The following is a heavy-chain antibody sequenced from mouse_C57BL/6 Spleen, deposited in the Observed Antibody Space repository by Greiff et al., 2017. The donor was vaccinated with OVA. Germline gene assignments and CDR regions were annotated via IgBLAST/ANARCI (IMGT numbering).Heavy chain of an antibody. J-gene: IGHJ4*01. CDR3: ARRYGSSYYYAMDY. Sequence: VQLQQPGAELVKPGASVKMSCKASGYTFTSYWITWVKQRPGQGLEWIGDIYPGSGSTNYNEKFKSKATLTADTSSSTAYMQLSSLTSEDSAVYYCARRYGSSYYYAMDYWGQGTSVTVSS. D-gene: IGHD1-1*01. CDR1: GYTFTSYW. CDR2: IYPGSGST. V-gene: IGHV1-55*01.